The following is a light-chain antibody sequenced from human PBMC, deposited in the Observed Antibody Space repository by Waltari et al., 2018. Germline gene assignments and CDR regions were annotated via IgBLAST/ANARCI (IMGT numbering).Light chain of an antibody. Sequence: SYELTQPPSVSVSPGQTARITCSGDGLPKTLAYWYQQKSGRAPVLVIYEDTRRPSEIPGRFSGSSSGTMATLTISGAQVDDEADYYCYSTDSSGDQGVFGGGTKLSVL. CDR2: EDT. CDR1: GLPKTL. J-gene: IGLJ2*01. CDR3: YSTDSSGDQGV. V-gene: IGLV3-10*01.